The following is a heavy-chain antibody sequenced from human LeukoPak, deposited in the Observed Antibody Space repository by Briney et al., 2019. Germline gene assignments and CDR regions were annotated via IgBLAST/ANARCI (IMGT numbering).Heavy chain of an antibody. V-gene: IGHV4-4*07. Sequence: SETLSLTCTVSGGSISNYYWSWIRQPAGKALEWIGRISASGNTNYNPSLKSRVTMSVDTSMNLFALKLSSVTAADTAVYYCARQGVATAIDYWGQGTLVTVSS. D-gene: IGHD2-21*02. CDR1: GGSISNYY. J-gene: IGHJ4*02. CDR3: ARQGVATAIDY. CDR2: ISASGNT.